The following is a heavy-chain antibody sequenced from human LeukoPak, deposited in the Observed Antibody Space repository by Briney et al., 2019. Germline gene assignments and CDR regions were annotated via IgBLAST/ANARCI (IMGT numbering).Heavy chain of an antibody. Sequence: ESGPTLVKPTQTLTXTCTFSGFSLSTSEVGVGWIRQPPGKALEWLALIYWDDDKRYSPSLKSRPTITKDTSKNQVVLTMTNMDPVDTATYYCARTSVVYSGSYFDYWGQGTLVTVSS. D-gene: IGHD1-26*01. CDR2: IYWDDDK. J-gene: IGHJ4*02. CDR3: ARTSVVYSGSYFDY. CDR1: GFSLSTSEVG. V-gene: IGHV2-5*02.